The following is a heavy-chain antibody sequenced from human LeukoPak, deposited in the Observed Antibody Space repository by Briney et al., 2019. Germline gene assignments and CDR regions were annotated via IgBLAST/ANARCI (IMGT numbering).Heavy chain of an antibody. J-gene: IGHJ2*01. CDR3: ARPRRGYSYGTDWYFDL. D-gene: IGHD5-18*01. CDR2: IIPIFGTA. V-gene: IGHV1-69*13. Sequence: VASVKVSCKASGGTFSSYAISWVRQAPGQGLEWMGGIIPIFGTANYAQKFQGRVTITADESTSTAYMELSSLRSEDTAVYYCARPRRGYSYGTDWYFDLWGRGTLVTVSS. CDR1: GGTFSSYA.